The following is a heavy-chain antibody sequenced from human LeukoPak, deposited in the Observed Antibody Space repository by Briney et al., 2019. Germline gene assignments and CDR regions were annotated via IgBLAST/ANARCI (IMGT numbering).Heavy chain of an antibody. J-gene: IGHJ3*02. Sequence: PSETLSLTCAVYGGSFSGYYWSWIRQPPGKGLEWIGEINHSGSTNYNPSLKSRVTISVDTSKNQFSLKVSSVTAADTAVYLCARGRSGTTFLRDAFDIWGQGIMVTVSS. V-gene: IGHV4-34*01. CDR3: ARGRSGTTFLRDAFDI. D-gene: IGHD1-14*01. CDR2: INHSGST. CDR1: GGSFSGYY.